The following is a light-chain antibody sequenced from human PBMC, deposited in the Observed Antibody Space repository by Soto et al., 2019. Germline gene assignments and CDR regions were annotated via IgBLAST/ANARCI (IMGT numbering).Light chain of an antibody. CDR1: QSVSSN. Sequence: EIVMTQSPATLSVSPGERATLSCRASQSVSSNLAWYQQKPGQAPRLLIYGASTRATGIPARFSGSGSGTESTLTISSLQSEDFAVYYCQQYNNWLLYTFGQGTKLEIK. J-gene: IGKJ2*01. CDR2: GAS. CDR3: QQYNNWLLYT. V-gene: IGKV3-15*01.